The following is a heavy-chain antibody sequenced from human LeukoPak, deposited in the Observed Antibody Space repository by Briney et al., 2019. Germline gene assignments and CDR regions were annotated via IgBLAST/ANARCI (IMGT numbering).Heavy chain of an antibody. Sequence: KPSETLSLTCAVYGGSFSGYYWSWIRQPPGKGLEWIGEINHSGSTNYNPSLKSRVTISVDTSKNQFSPRLSSVTAADTAVYYCAREEVAVAGTRFDYWGQGTLVTVSS. CDR3: AREEVAVAGTRFDY. CDR1: GGSFSGYY. D-gene: IGHD6-19*01. J-gene: IGHJ4*02. CDR2: INHSGST. V-gene: IGHV4-34*01.